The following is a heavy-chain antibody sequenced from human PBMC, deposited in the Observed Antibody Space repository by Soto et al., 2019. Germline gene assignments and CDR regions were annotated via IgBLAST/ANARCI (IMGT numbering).Heavy chain of an antibody. CDR1: GYTFSNHW. J-gene: IGHJ6*02. CDR2: IFPRDSDT. D-gene: IGHD5-12*01. CDR3: PKDIQGGPMVV. V-gene: IGHV5-51*01. Sequence: PGESLKISCQGSGYTFSNHWINWVRLVPGKGLEWMGIIFPRDSDTRYSPSLQGQVIISVDKSTNTAYLQWTRLTASDTAIYYFPKDIQGGPMVVGGVGTTVTVS.